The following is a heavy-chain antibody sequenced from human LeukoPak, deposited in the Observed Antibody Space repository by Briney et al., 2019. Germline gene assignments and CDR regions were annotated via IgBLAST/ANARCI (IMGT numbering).Heavy chain of an antibody. CDR3: ARPFSSGGRFYYALGY. J-gene: IGHJ4*02. Sequence: QPGRSLILSCAASGFTFSLYAMPSVRQAPGRGLEWVTFMSDDGNNEKYAESVKGRFTISRDNPKHTRYLQMNSLRMQDTAVYYCARPFSSGGRFYYALGYWGQGSLVTDSS. CDR1: GFTFSLYA. CDR2: MSDDGNNE. D-gene: IGHD2-15*01. V-gene: IGHV3-30*04.